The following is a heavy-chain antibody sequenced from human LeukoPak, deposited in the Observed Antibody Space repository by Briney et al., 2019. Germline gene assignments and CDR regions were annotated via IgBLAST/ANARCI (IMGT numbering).Heavy chain of an antibody. Sequence: GESLQIPCNASAYTTTMYYTSWWLHMPGKGLEWMGIIFSGDSDTRYSPSFQGQVTISADNSINTDYLQWSSLKASDTAIYYCAGRLSAEVWGQGTLVTVSS. CDR2: IFSGDSDT. CDR1: AYTTTMYY. V-gene: IGHV5-51*01. J-gene: IGHJ4*02. CDR3: AGRLSAEV. D-gene: IGHD1-14*01.